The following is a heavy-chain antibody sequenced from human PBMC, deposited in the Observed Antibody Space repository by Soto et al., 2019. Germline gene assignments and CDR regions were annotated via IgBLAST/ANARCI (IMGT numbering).Heavy chain of an antibody. D-gene: IGHD6-19*01. Sequence: PSETLSLTCTVSGGSISSYYWSWIRQPPGKGLEWIGYIYYSGSTNYNPSLKSRVTISVDTSKNQFSLKLSSVTAADTAVYYCARDAVAGTFINAFDIWGQGTMVTVSS. V-gene: IGHV4-59*01. J-gene: IGHJ3*02. CDR1: GGSISSYY. CDR3: ARDAVAGTFINAFDI. CDR2: IYYSGST.